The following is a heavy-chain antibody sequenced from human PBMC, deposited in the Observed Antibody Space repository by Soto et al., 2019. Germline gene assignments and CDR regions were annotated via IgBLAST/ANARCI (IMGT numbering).Heavy chain of an antibody. V-gene: IGHV3-7*01. D-gene: IGHD3-16*01. J-gene: IGHJ3*02. Sequence: EVQLVESGGGLVQPGGSLRLSCAASEFTFGTYWMSWVRQAPGKGLEWVANIKEDGSEQKYVDSVKGRITISRDNAEHSLSLHMNSMRAEDTAVYYCTGTKGAVAFDIWGQGTVVTVSA. CDR2: IKEDGSEQ. CDR1: EFTFGTYW. CDR3: TGTKGAVAFDI.